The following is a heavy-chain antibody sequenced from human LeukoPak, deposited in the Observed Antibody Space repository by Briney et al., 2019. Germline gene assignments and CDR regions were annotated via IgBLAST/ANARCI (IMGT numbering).Heavy chain of an antibody. CDR3: AKAPPRDIVVVVADYYFDY. CDR1: GFTFSSYA. CDR2: ISGSGGST. V-gene: IGHV3-23*01. J-gene: IGHJ4*02. Sequence: PGGSLRLSCAASGFTFSSYAMSWVRQAPGKGPEWVSAISGSGGSTYYADSVKGRFTISRDNSKNTLYLQMNSLRAEDTAVYYCAKAPPRDIVVVVADYYFDYWGQGTLVTVSS. D-gene: IGHD2-15*01.